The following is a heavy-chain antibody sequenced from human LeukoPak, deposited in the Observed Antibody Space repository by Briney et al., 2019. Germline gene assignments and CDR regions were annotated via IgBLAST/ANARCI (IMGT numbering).Heavy chain of an antibody. V-gene: IGHV3-23*01. CDR2: ISGSGGST. Sequence: GGSLRLSCAASGFTFSSYAMSWVRQAPGKGLEWVSAISGSGGSTYYADSVKGRFTISRGNSKNTLYLQMNSLRAEDTAAYYCAKPFWERWLQLRIAFDIWGQGTMVTVSS. D-gene: IGHD5-24*01. CDR1: GFTFSSYA. J-gene: IGHJ3*02. CDR3: AKPFWERWLQLRIAFDI.